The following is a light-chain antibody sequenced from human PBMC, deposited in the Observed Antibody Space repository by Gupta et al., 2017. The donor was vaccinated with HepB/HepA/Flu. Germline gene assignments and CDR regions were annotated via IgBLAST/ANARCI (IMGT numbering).Light chain of an antibody. J-gene: IGLJ2*01. CDR1: SSNIGAGYD. V-gene: IGLV1-40*01. Sequence: QSVLTQPPSVSGAPGQSVTISRTGSSSNIGAGYDVHWYQQLPGTAPKLLIYGNSNRPSGVPDRFSGSKSGTSASLSITGLQAEDEADYYCQSYDSILSGSVFGGGTKLTVL. CDR2: GNS. CDR3: QSYDSILSGSV.